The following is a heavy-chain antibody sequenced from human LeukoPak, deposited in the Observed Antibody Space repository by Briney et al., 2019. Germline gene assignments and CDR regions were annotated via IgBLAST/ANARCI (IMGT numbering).Heavy chain of an antibody. Sequence: GGSLRLSCAASGFTFSGSAMHWVRQASGKGLEWVGRIRSKANSYATAYAASVKGRFTISRDDSKNTAYLQMSSLRAEDTAIYYCAKDSGIAAAGRYNWFDPWGQGTLVTVSS. CDR2: IRSKANSYAT. CDR1: GFTFSGSA. V-gene: IGHV3-73*01. D-gene: IGHD6-13*01. J-gene: IGHJ5*02. CDR3: AKDSGIAAAGRYNWFDP.